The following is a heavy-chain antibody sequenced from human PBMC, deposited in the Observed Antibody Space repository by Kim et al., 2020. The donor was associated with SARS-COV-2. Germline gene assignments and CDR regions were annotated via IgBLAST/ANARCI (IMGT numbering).Heavy chain of an antibody. CDR3: ARGRGVDD. Sequence: GGSLRLSCAASGFTFGGNWMTWVRQAAGKGLEWVACINQDGSQKYYVDSAKGRFTISRDNAKNSVYLQMNSLRGEDTAVYYCARGRGVDDWGQGTLVTVS. J-gene: IGHJ4*02. CDR1: GFTFGGNW. V-gene: IGHV3-7*04. CDR2: INQDGSQK.